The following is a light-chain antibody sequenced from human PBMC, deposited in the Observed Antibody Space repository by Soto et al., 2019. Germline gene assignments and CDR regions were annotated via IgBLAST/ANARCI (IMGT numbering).Light chain of an antibody. Sequence: QSALTQPRSVSGSPGQSVTISCTGTSSDVGGYNYVSWYQQHPGKAPKLMIFEVSKRPSGVPGRFSGSKSGNTASLTVSGLQADDEANYYCSSYSRSNNYVVFGGGTKLTVL. CDR1: SSDVGGYNY. CDR3: SSYSRSNNYVV. V-gene: IGLV2-8*01. J-gene: IGLJ2*01. CDR2: EVS.